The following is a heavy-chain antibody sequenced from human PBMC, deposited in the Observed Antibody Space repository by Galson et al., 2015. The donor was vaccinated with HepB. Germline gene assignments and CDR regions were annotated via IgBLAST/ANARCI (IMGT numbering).Heavy chain of an antibody. CDR1: GFTFSRYA. CDR2: ITSNGGRT. J-gene: IGHJ4*02. V-gene: IGHV3-23*01. CDR3: AKDGIMVSNNPYQLHF. Sequence: SLRLSCAASGFTFSRYAMTWVRQAPGKGLEWISSITSNGGRTFYPPSVKGRFTISRDNSRNTVVLQLSSLRPEDTAVYYCAKDGIMVSNNPYQLHFWGQGTLVSVSS. D-gene: IGHD2-8*01.